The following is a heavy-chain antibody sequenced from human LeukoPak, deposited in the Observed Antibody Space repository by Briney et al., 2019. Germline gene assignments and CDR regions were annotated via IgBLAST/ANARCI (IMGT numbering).Heavy chain of an antibody. CDR1: GGSISSYY. J-gene: IGHJ5*02. D-gene: IGHD3-3*01. V-gene: IGHV4-59*01. CDR3: ARGAYDFWSGLPNWFDP. CDR2: IYYGGST. Sequence: PSETLSLTCTVSGGSISSYYWSWIRQPPGKGLEWIGYIYYGGSTNYNPSLKSRVTISVDTSKNQFSLKLSSVTAADTAVYYCARGAYDFWSGLPNWFDPWGQGTLVTVSS.